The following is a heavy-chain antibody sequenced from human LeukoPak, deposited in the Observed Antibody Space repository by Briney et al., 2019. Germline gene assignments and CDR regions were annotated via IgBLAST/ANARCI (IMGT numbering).Heavy chain of an antibody. V-gene: IGHV3-30*03. CDR1: GFTFSSYG. Sequence: GGSLRLSCAASGFTFSSYGMHWVRQAPGKGLEWVAVISYDGSNKYYADSVKGRFTISRDNSKNTLYLQMNSLRAEDTAVYYCAREPYYYDSSGYYNYWGQGTLVTVSS. CDR2: ISYDGSNK. D-gene: IGHD3-22*01. J-gene: IGHJ4*02. CDR3: AREPYYYDSSGYYNY.